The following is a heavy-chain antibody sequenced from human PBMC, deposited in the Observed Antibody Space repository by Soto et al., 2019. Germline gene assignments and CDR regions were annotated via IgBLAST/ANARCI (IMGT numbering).Heavy chain of an antibody. Sequence: ASVKVSCKASGYTFTGYYMHWVRQAPGQGLEWMGWINPNSGGTNYAQKFQGRVTMTRDTSISTAYMELSRLRSDDTAVYYCARDPYGDYRNYYYGMDVWGQGTTVTVS. J-gene: IGHJ6*02. CDR2: INPNSGGT. CDR1: GYTFTGYY. CDR3: ARDPYGDYRNYYYGMDV. D-gene: IGHD4-17*01. V-gene: IGHV1-2*02.